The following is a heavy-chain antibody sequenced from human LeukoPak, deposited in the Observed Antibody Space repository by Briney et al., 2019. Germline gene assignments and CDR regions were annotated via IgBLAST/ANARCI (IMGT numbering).Heavy chain of an antibody. CDR1: GFPFSSYA. Sequence: GGSLRLSCVASGFPFSSYAMSWVRQAPGKGLEWVSTISSSGSSTYYADSVKGRFTISRDNSKNTLYMQMNSLRAEDTALYYCANRAGATADWGQGTLVTVSS. D-gene: IGHD1-26*01. J-gene: IGHJ4*02. CDR2: ISSSGSST. V-gene: IGHV3-23*01. CDR3: ANRAGATAD.